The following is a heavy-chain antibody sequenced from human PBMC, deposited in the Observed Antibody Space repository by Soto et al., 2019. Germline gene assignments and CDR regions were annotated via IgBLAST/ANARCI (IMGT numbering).Heavy chain of an antibody. CDR3: ARGSKLAAAGKGGNYYYYGMDV. V-gene: IGHV4-34*01. J-gene: IGHJ6*02. D-gene: IGHD6-13*01. CDR2: INHSGST. CDR1: GGSFSGYY. Sequence: NPSETLSLTCAVYGGSFSGYYWSWIRQPPGKGLEWIGEINHSGSTNYNPSLKSRVTTSVDTSKNQFSLKLSSVTAADTAVYYCARGSKLAAAGKGGNYYYYGMDVWGQGTTVTVSS.